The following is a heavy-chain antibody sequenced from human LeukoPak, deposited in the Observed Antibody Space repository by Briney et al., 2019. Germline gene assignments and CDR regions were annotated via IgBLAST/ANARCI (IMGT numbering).Heavy chain of an antibody. D-gene: IGHD6-25*01. CDR2: ISAYNGNT. J-gene: IGHJ4*02. V-gene: IGHV1-18*01. Sequence: ASVKVSCKASGYTFTSYGISWVRQAPGQGLEWMGWISAYNGNTNYAQKLQGRVTMTEDTSTDTAYMELSSLRSEDTAVYYCATDSGYWGQGTLVTVSS. CDR1: GYTFTSYG. CDR3: ATDSGY.